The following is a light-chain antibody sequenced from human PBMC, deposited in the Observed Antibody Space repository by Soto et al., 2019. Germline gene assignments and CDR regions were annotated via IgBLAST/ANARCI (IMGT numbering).Light chain of an antibody. CDR3: QQLDSIPIT. V-gene: IGKV1-9*01. Sequence: DIQMTQSPSTLSASFGYRFTITCLASQGIRSYLAWYQQKPGEAPKLLISIASILQSGVPSRFSGSGSGTDFVLTISSLQPEDSATYYCQQLDSIPITFGQGTRLEIK. CDR2: IAS. CDR1: QGIRSY. J-gene: IGKJ5*01.